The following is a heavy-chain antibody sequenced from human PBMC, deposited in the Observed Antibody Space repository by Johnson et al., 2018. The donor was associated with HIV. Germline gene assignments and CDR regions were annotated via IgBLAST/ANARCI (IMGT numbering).Heavy chain of an antibody. CDR3: ARGPYYGDRAFDI. CDR2: IKQDGSEK. J-gene: IGHJ3*02. Sequence: EVQLLESGGGVVQPGGSLRLSCAASGFTVSSNYMSWVRQAPGKGLELVANIKQDGSEKYYVDSVKGRFTISRDNAKNSLYLQMNSPRAEDTAVYYCARGPYYGDRAFDIWGQGTMVTVSS. V-gene: IGHV3-7*01. CDR1: GFTVSSNY. D-gene: IGHD4-17*01.